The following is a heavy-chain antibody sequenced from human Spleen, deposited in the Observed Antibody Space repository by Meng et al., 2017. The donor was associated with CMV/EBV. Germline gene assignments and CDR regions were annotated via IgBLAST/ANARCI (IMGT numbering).Heavy chain of an antibody. CDR3: AQEVAGPID. CDR1: GFTFSDYE. V-gene: IGHV3-30*02. CDR2: IGNDGSNK. D-gene: IGHD6-19*01. Sequence: GESLKISCAASGFTFSDYEMHWVRQAPGKGLEWVAFIGNDGSNKHYIDSVKGRFTISRDNSKNTLYLQMNSLRGEDTAVYYCAQEVAGPIDWGQGTLVTVSS. J-gene: IGHJ4*02.